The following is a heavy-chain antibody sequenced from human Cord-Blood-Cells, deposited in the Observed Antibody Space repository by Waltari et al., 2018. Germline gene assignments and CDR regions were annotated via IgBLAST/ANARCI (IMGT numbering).Heavy chain of an antibody. CDR2: INPNSGGT. D-gene: IGHD7-27*01. CDR1: GYTFPGYY. V-gene: IGHV1-2*02. CDR3: ARDLGLYWYFDL. Sequence: QVQLVQSGAEVKKPGASVKVSCKASGYTFPGYYMPWVGQAPGQGLEWKGWINPNSGGTNYAQKFQGRVTMTRDTSISTAYMELSRLRSDDTAVYYCARDLGLYWYFDLWGRGTLVTVSS. J-gene: IGHJ2*01.